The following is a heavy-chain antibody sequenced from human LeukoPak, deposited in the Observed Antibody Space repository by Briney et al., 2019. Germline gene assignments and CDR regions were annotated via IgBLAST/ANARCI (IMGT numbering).Heavy chain of an antibody. J-gene: IGHJ4*02. CDR2: ISGDGGT. V-gene: IGHV3-23*01. CDR3: ARYCGAASCYSGFDY. Sequence: PGGSLRLSCAASGFTFGSYVMSWARQAPGKGPEWVSAISGDGGTYYADSVKGRFTISRDNSKNTLYLQMNSLGGEDTALYYCARYCGAASCYSGFDYLGQGTLVTVAS. CDR1: GFTFGSYV. D-gene: IGHD2-15*01.